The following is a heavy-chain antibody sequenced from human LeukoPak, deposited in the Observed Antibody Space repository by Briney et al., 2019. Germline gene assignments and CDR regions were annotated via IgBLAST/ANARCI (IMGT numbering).Heavy chain of an antibody. CDR1: GFTFSSYG. Sequence: PGRSLRLSCAASGFTFSSYGMHWVRQAPGKGLEWVAAIWYDGSNKYYADSVKGRFTISRDNSKNTLYLQMNSLRAEDTAVYYCARDTAIIPENYGMDVWGQGTMVTVSS. D-gene: IGHD5-18*01. CDR3: ARDTAIIPENYGMDV. V-gene: IGHV3-33*01. J-gene: IGHJ6*02. CDR2: IWYDGSNK.